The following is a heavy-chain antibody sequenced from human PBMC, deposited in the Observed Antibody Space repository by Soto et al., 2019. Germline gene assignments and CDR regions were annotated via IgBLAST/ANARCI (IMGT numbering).Heavy chain of an antibody. CDR2: IKQDGGEK. CDR1: GFTFSNYW. Sequence: GGSLRLSCAASGFTFSNYWMSWVRQAPGRGLEWVASIKQDGGEKYYMDSVKGRFTISKDNAKNSLYLQLNSLRAGDTAVYYCARDSHAHFDYWGQGNLVTVSS. CDR3: ARDSHAHFDY. J-gene: IGHJ4*02. V-gene: IGHV3-7*01.